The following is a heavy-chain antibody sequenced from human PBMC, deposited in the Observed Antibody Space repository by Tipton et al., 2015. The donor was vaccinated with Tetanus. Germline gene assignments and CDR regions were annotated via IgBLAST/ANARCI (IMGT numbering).Heavy chain of an antibody. J-gene: IGHJ3*02. CDR1: GGSTHGFY. V-gene: IGHV4-4*07. D-gene: IGHD2-21*01. Sequence: GLVKPSETLSLSCSVSGGSTHGFYWTWIRQSAVKGLEWIGRIYGSGSGSTIYNPSPKSRVAMSVDTSRNQFSLTLTSVTVADTAVYFCARVLRYSATGGWDDAFDIWGQGTLVTVSS. CDR2: IYGSGSGST. CDR3: ARVLRYSATGGWDDAFDI.